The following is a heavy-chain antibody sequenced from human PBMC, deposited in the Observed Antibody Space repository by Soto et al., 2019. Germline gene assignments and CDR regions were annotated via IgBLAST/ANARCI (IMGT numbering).Heavy chain of an antibody. D-gene: IGHD5-12*01. CDR3: ARDRGIVATISKEPGWFAP. V-gene: IGHV3-33*01. Sequence: QVQLVESGGGVVQPGRSLRLSCAASGFTFSSYGMHWVRQAPGKGLEWVAVIWYDGSNKYYADSVKGRFTISRDNSKNTLYLQMNSLRAEDTAVYYCARDRGIVATISKEPGWFAPWGQGTLVTVSS. J-gene: IGHJ5*02. CDR2: IWYDGSNK. CDR1: GFTFSSYG.